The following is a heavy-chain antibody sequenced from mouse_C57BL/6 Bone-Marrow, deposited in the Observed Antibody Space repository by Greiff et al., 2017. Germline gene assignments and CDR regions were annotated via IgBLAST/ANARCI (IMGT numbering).Heavy chain of an antibody. CDR1: GYTFTSYW. D-gene: IGHD2-2*01. Sequence: QVQLKESGAELVMPGASVKLSCKASGYTFTSYWMHWVKQRPGQGLEWIGEIDPSDSYTNYNQKFKGKSTLTVDKSSSTAYMQLSSLTSEDSAVYYCARVYYGYSFAYWGQGTLVTVSA. J-gene: IGHJ3*01. V-gene: IGHV1-69*01. CDR3: ARVYYGYSFAY. CDR2: IDPSDSYT.